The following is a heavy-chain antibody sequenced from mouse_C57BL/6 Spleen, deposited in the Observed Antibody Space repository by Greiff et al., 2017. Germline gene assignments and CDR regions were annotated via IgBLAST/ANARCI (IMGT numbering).Heavy chain of an antibody. J-gene: IGHJ4*01. V-gene: IGHV5S21*01. D-gene: IGHD4-1*01. CDR2: ISSGGDYI. Sequence: EVQVVESGEGLVKPGGSLKLSCAASGFTFSSYAMSWVRQTPEQRLEWVAYISSGGDYIYYAYTVKGRFTISRDNARNTLYLQMSSLKSEDTAMYYCARDWDDAMDYWGQGTSVTVSS. CDR3: ARDWDDAMDY. CDR1: GFTFSSYA.